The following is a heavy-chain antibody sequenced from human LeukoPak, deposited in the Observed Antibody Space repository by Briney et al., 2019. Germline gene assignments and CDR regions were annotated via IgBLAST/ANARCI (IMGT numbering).Heavy chain of an antibody. CDR2: LSSNGGNT. V-gene: IGHV3-64*01. D-gene: IGHD5-18*01. CDR3: ARAGYSCAGDYYYVDV. CDR1: GFTFSSYA. J-gene: IGHJ6*03. Sequence: PGGSLTLSCAASGFTFSSYAMLCVRQAPGKGREYVSALSSNGGNTYYANSVKGRFTSSRDNSKNTLYLQMCSLRAEDMAVYCGARAGYSCAGDYYYVDVWGKGNTVTVSS.